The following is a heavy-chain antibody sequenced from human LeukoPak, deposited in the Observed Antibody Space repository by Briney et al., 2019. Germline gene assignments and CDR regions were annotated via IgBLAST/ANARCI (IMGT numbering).Heavy chain of an antibody. J-gene: IGHJ4*02. D-gene: IGHD3-10*01. Sequence: GGSLRLSCAASGFTFSSYEINWVRQAPGKGLVWVSRLNSDGSSTTYADSVKGRFTISRDNAKNTLYLQMNSLRAEDTAVYYCASETYYYGSESYYKGQLWGQGTLVTVSS. CDR3: ASETYYYGSESYYKGQL. CDR1: GFTFSSYE. V-gene: IGHV3-74*01. CDR2: LNSDGSST.